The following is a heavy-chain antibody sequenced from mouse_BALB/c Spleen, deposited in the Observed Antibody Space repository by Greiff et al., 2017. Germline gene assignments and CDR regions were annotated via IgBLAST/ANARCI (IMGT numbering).Heavy chain of an antibody. CDR3: AREMSAWGFAY. J-gene: IGHJ3*01. CDR1: GFSLTSYG. V-gene: IGHV2-9*02. CDR2: IWAGGST. D-gene: IGHD4-1*01. Sequence: QVHVKQSGPGLVAPSQSLSITCTVSGFSLTSYGVHWVRQPPGKGLEWLGVIWAGGSTNYNSALMSRLSISKDNSKSQVFLKMNSLQTDDTAMYYCAREMSAWGFAYWGQGTLVTVSA.